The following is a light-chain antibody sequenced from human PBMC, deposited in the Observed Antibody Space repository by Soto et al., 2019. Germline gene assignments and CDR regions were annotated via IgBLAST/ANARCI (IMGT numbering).Light chain of an antibody. V-gene: IGLV2-8*01. CDR1: SSDVGGYNY. CDR3: SSYAGSNILL. J-gene: IGLJ2*01. CDR2: EVN. Sequence: QSALTQPPSASGSPGQSVTISCTGTSSDVGGYNYVSWYQQHPGKAPKLMIYEVNKWPSGVPDRFSGSKSANTASLTVSGLQAEDEADYYCSSYAGSNILLFGGGTQLTVL.